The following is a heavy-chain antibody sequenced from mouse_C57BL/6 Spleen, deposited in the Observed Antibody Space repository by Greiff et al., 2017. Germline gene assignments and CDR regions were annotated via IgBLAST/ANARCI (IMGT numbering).Heavy chain of an antibody. CDR2: IYPGSGNT. J-gene: IGHJ2*01. Sequence: VQVVESGAELVRPGASVKLSCKASGYTFTDYYINWVKQRPGQGLEWIARIYPGSGNTYYNEKFKGKATLTAEKSSSTAYMQLSSLTSEDSAVYFCARQRDGNFFDYWGQGTTLTVSS. CDR1: GYTFTDYY. CDR3: ARQRDGNFFDY. V-gene: IGHV1-76*01. D-gene: IGHD2-1*01.